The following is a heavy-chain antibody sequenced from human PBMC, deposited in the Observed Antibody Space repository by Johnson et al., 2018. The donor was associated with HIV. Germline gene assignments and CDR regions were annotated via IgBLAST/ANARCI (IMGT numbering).Heavy chain of an antibody. CDR1: GFTFSSYW. Sequence: QEQLVESGGGLVQPGGSLRLSCAASGFTFSSYWMSWVRQAPGKGLEWVAVISYDGSNKYYADSVKGRFTISRDNSKNTLYLQMNSLRTEDTAMYYCARERGYFGNPAFDIWGQGTMVTVSS. V-gene: IGHV3-30*03. CDR3: ARERGYFGNPAFDI. J-gene: IGHJ3*02. D-gene: IGHD4-23*01. CDR2: ISYDGSNK.